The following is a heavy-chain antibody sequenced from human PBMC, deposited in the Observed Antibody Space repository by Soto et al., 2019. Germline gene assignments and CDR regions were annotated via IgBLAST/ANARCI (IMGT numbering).Heavy chain of an antibody. CDR2: IYSGGST. CDR1: GVTVSSNY. V-gene: IGHV3-66*04. J-gene: IGHJ4*02. CDR3: ARHGYNYGGGYFDY. Sequence: EVQLVESGGGLVQPGGSLRLSCAASGVTVSSNYMSWVRQAPGKGLEWVSVIYSGGSTYYADSVKGRFTISRDNSKNTLYLQMNRRRAEDTAVYYCARHGYNYGGGYFDYWGQGTLVTASS. D-gene: IGHD5-18*01.